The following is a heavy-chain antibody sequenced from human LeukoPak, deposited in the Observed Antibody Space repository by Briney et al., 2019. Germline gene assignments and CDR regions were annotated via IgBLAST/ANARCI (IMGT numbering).Heavy chain of an antibody. Sequence: HPGGSLRLSCAASGFSVSDNYMTWVRQAPGKGLEWVSAISGSGGSTYYADSVKGRFTISRDNSKNTLYLQMNSLRAEDTAVYYCAKGGVILTGYPYYFDYWGQGTLVTVSS. CDR1: GFSVSDNY. CDR3: AKGGVILTGYPYYFDY. D-gene: IGHD3-9*01. CDR2: ISGSGGST. J-gene: IGHJ4*02. V-gene: IGHV3-23*01.